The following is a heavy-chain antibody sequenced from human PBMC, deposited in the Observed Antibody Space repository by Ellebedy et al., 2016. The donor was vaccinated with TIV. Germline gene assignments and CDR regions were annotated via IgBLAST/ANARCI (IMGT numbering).Heavy chain of an antibody. J-gene: IGHJ4*02. CDR3: ARGYSGSFDY. D-gene: IGHD5-12*01. CDR2: ISGSSRYT. V-gene: IGHV3-11*06. Sequence: GESLKISCAASGFTLSDHYMGWIRQAPGKGPEWVSYISGSSRYTNYADSVKGRVTITRDNAKNSLYLQMNSLRAEDTAVYYCARGYSGSFDYWGQGTLVTVSS. CDR1: GFTLSDHY.